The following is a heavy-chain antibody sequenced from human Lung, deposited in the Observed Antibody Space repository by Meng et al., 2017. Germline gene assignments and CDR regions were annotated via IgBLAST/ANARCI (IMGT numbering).Heavy chain of an antibody. CDR2: INHSGST. CDR1: GGSVSYYY. CDR3: ARGPTTMAHDFDY. Sequence: QVRLVQGWAGMWKPSATLSLTCVVSGGSVSYYYCSGIRQPPGKGLEWIGEINHSGSTTYNPSLESRATISVDTSQNNLSLKLSSVTAADSAVYYCARGPTTMAHDFDYWGQGTLVTVSS. D-gene: IGHD4-11*01. V-gene: IGHV4-34*01. J-gene: IGHJ4*02.